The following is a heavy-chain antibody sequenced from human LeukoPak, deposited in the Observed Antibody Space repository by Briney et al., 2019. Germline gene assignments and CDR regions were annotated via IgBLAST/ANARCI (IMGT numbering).Heavy chain of an antibody. J-gene: IGHJ5*02. Sequence: ASVKVSCKASGYTFTGYYMHWVRQAPGQGLEWMGWINPNSGGTNYAQKFQGRVTMTRDTSISTAYMELSRLRSDDTAVYYCARDMTTVTLNWFDPWGQGTLVTVSS. V-gene: IGHV1-2*02. CDR2: INPNSGGT. D-gene: IGHD4-17*01. CDR3: ARDMTTVTLNWFDP. CDR1: GYTFTGYY.